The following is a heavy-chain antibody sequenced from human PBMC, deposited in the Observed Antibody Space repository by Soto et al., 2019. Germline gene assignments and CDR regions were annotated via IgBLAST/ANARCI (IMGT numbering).Heavy chain of an antibody. CDR2: IIPIFGTA. D-gene: IGHD2-21*02. Sequence: QVQLVQSGAEVKKPGSSVKVSCKASGGTFSSYAISWVRQAPGQGLEWMGGIIPIFGTANYAQKFQGRVTLTGDESTSTAYMELRSLRSEDTAVYYCARDRGLGECGGDCYLRGLGYLDLWGRGTLVTVSS. J-gene: IGHJ2*01. V-gene: IGHV1-69*12. CDR1: GGTFSSYA. CDR3: ARDRGLGECGGDCYLRGLGYLDL.